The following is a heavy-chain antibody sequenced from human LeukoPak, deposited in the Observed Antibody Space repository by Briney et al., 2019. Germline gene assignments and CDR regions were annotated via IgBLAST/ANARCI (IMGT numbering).Heavy chain of an antibody. CDR2: INPSGNT. V-gene: IGHV4-34*01. CDR3: AKGITYYPIKY. J-gene: IGHJ4*02. D-gene: IGHD1-26*01. Sequence: SETLSLTCAVYGGSFSGYYWSWIRQPPGKGLEWIGEINPSGNTNYSPSLKSRVTTSVDTSRKQFSLNLTSVTAADTAVYYCAKGITYYPIKYWGQGALVTVS. CDR1: GGSFSGYY.